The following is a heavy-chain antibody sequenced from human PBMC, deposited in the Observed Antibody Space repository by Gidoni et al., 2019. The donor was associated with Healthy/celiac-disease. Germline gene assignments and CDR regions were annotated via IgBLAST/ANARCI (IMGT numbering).Heavy chain of an antibody. CDR2: INHSGST. Sequence: QVQLQQWGAGLLKPSETLSLTCAVYGGSFGGYYWSWIRQPPGKGLEWIGEINHSGSTNYNPSLKSRVTISVDTSKNQFSLKLSSVTAADTAVYYCARGQQWLVRYWGQGTLVTVSS. V-gene: IGHV4-34*01. CDR1: GGSFGGYY. D-gene: IGHD6-19*01. CDR3: ARGQQWLVRY. J-gene: IGHJ4*02.